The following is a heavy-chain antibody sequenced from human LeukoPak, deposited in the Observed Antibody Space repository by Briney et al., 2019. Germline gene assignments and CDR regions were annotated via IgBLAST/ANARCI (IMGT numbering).Heavy chain of an antibody. CDR3: AKGKVSAFLNWFDH. Sequence: PGGSLRLSCGASGFTFSTYAMTWVRQAPGKGVEWVSAISATGGSPYYADSVKGRFTISRDNSKNTLYLQMNSLRAEDTAVYYCAKGKVSAFLNWFDHWGQGTLVTVSS. CDR1: GFTFSTYA. D-gene: IGHD3-3*01. J-gene: IGHJ5*02. CDR2: ISATGGSP. V-gene: IGHV3-23*01.